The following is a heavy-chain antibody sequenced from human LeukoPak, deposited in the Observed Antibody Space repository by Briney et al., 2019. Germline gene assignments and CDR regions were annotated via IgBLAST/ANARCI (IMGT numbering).Heavy chain of an antibody. CDR1: GFTFSTYS. CDR2: ISGGGSYI. V-gene: IGHV3-21*01. D-gene: IGHD3-10*01. J-gene: IGHJ5*02. CDR3: ARDRVDSGRFGEVAS. Sequence: GGSLRLSCAASGFTFSTYSMNWVRQAPGKGLEWVSFISGGGSYIYYAESVKGRFTISRDNAKNSLYLQMNSLRAEDTAIYYCARDRVDSGRFGEVASWGQGTLVTVSS.